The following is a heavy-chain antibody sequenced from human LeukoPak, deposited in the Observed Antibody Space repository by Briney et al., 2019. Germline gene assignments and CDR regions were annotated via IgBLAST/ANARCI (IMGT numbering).Heavy chain of an antibody. V-gene: IGHV1-46*01. J-gene: IGHJ3*02. CDR1: GYTFTSYF. D-gene: IGHD3-22*01. CDR3: ARVLEKYSDRSGYDAFDI. Sequence: GASVKVSCKASGYTFTSYFIHWVRQAPGQGLEWMGIINPSAGSATYAQKFQGRATMTRDTSTSTVYMELSSLRSEDTAVYFCARVLEKYSDRSGYDAFDIWGQGTMVTVSS. CDR2: INPSAGSA.